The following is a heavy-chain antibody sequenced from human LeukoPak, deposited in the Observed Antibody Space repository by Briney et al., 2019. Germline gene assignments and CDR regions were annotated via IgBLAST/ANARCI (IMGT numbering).Heavy chain of an antibody. D-gene: IGHD2-2*01. V-gene: IGHV1-2*02. CDR2: INPNSGRT. CDR1: GYTFTGHY. J-gene: IGHJ4*02. CDR3: ARPYCSTITCFYYFDY. Sequence: ASVKVSCKASGYTFTGHYIHWVRQAPGQGLEWMGWINPNSGRTDYAQNFQDRVTMTRDTSISTAYMELSRPRSDDTAVYYCARPYCSTITCFYYFDYWGQGTLVTVSA.